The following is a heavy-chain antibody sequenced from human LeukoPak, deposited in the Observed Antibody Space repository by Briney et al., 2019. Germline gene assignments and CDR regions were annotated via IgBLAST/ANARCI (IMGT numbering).Heavy chain of an antibody. D-gene: IGHD2-2*01. J-gene: IGHJ4*02. Sequence: VMVSCKASGYTFTSYGISWVRQAPGQGLEWMGWISAYNGNTNYAQKLQGRVTMATDTSTSTAYMELRSLRSDDTAVYYCARAKLGYCSSTSCYPFDYWGQGTLVTVSS. V-gene: IGHV1-18*01. CDR3: ARAKLGYCSSTSCYPFDY. CDR1: GYTFTSYG. CDR2: ISAYNGNT.